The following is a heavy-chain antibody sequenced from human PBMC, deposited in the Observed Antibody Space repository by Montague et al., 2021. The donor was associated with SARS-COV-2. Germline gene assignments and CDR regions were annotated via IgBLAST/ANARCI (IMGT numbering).Heavy chain of an antibody. J-gene: IGHJ4*02. CDR2: ITHSGST. CDR3: VRHGYGPVFLNDY. CDR1: GGSISGYY. V-gene: IGHV4-34*01. Sequence: SETLSLTCAVYGGSISGYYWSWIRQPPGTGLEWIGDITHSGSTNYNPSLRSRVAISVDPSKNQFSLNVSSVTAADTAVYYCVRHGYGPVFLNDYWGQGTLVTVSS. D-gene: IGHD5-18*01.